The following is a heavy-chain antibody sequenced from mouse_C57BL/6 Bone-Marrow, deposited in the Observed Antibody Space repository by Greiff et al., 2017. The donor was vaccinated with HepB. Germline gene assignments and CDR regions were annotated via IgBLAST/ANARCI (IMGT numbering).Heavy chain of an antibody. CDR3: ARRYYYGSSYDY. J-gene: IGHJ2*01. CDR2: INPSTGGT. V-gene: IGHV1-42*01. Sequence: EVKLQESGPELVKPGASVKISCKASGYSFTGYYMNWVKQSPEKSLEWIGEINPSTGGTTYNQKFKAKATLTVDKSSSTAYMQLKSLTSEDSAVYYCARRYYYGSSYDYWGQGTTLTVSS. D-gene: IGHD1-1*01. CDR1: GYSFTGYY.